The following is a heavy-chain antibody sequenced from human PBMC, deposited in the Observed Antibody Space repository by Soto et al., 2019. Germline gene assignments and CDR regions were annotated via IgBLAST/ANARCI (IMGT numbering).Heavy chain of an antibody. D-gene: IGHD3-3*01. CDR1: GFTFSSYA. J-gene: IGHJ4*02. Sequence: GGSLRLSCAASGFTFSSYAMSWVRQAPGKGLEWVSAISGSGGSTYYADSVKGRFTISRENSKNTLYLQMNSLRAEDTAVYYCAKDFAGPMKRGADPIRFLEWSTSFDYWGQGTLVTVSS. V-gene: IGHV3-23*01. CDR3: AKDFAGPMKRGADPIRFLEWSTSFDY. CDR2: ISGSGGST.